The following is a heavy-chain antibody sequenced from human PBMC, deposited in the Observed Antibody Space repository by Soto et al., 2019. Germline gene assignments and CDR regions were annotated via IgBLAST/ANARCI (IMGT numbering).Heavy chain of an antibody. V-gene: IGHV3-48*03. CDR3: AGLYYYYYYGMDV. CDR1: GFPFSSYA. J-gene: IGHJ6*02. Sequence: PGGSLRLSCAASGFPFSSYAMTWVRQAPGKGLEWVSYISSSGSTIYYADSVKGRFTISRDNAKNSLYLQMNSLRAEDTAVYYCAGLYYYYYYGMDVWGQGTTVTVSS. CDR2: ISSSGSTI.